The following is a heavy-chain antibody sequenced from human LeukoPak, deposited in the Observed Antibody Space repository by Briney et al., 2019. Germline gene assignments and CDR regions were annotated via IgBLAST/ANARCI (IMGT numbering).Heavy chain of an antibody. J-gene: IGHJ4*02. CDR2: INWNGGST. D-gene: IGHD2-2*01. CDR3: ASSFCSSTSCALNYFDY. V-gene: IGHV3-20*04. Sequence: GGSPRLSCAASGFTFDDYGMSWVRQAPGKGLEWVSGINWNGGSTGYADSVKGRFTISRDNAKNSLYLQMNSLRAEDTALYYCASSFCSSTSCALNYFDYWGQGTLVTVSS. CDR1: GFTFDDYG.